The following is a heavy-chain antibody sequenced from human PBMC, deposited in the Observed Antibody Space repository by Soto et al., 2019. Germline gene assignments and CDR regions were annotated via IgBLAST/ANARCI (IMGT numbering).Heavy chain of an antibody. CDR1: GYSLTSYW. J-gene: IGHJ6*02. Sequence: ESLKISCKGSGYSLTSYWIGWVRQMPGKGLEWMGIIYPGDSDTRYSPSFQGQVTISADKSISTAYLQWSSLKASDTAMYYCARYSRPYYYYYGTEVWGQGTTVTVSS. CDR2: IYPGDSDT. D-gene: IGHD6-13*01. CDR3: ARYSRPYYYYYGTEV. V-gene: IGHV5-51*01.